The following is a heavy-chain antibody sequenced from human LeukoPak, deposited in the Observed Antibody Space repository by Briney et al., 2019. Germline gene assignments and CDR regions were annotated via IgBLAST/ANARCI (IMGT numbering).Heavy chain of an antibody. CDR3: ARYMVAIGYFDY. D-gene: IGHD5-12*01. CDR1: GGSISSSSYS. V-gene: IGHV4-39*01. CDR2: IYYSGST. Sequence: SETLSLTCTVSGGSISSSSYSWGWIRQPPGKGLEWIGSIYYSGSTYYNPSLKSRVTISVDTSKNQFSLKLSSVTAADTAVYYCARYMVAIGYFDYWGQGTLVTVSS. J-gene: IGHJ4*02.